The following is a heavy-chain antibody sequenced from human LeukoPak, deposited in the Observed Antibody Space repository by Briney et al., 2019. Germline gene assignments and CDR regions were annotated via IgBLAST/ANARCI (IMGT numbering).Heavy chain of an antibody. CDR1: GHTFSNFA. J-gene: IGHJ4*02. V-gene: IGHV1-18*01. Sequence: GASVTVSCKASGHTFSNFAVTWVRQAPGQGLEWMGWISAYNGYTNYAQTLQDRVTMTTDTSTSTAYMELRSLRSDDTAVYYCARVAGYFDYWGQGTLVTASS. CDR3: ARVAGYFDY. CDR2: ISAYNGYT.